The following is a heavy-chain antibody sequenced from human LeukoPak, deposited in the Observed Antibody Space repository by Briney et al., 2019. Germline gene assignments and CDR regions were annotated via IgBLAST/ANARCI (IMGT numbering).Heavy chain of an antibody. D-gene: IGHD3-9*01. CDR2: ISAYNGNT. CDR3: ARAFTYYDILTGYYMMDV. Sequence: ASVKVSCKASGYTFTSYGISWVRQAPGQGLEWMGWISAYNGNTNYAQKLRGRVTMTTDTSTSTAYMELRSLRSDDTAVYYCARAFTYYDILTGYYMMDVWGQGTTVTVSS. V-gene: IGHV1-18*01. J-gene: IGHJ6*02. CDR1: GYTFTSYG.